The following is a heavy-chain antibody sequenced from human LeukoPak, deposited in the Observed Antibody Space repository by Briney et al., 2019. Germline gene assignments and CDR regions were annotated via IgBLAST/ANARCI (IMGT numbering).Heavy chain of an antibody. J-gene: IGHJ4*02. D-gene: IGHD5-12*01. CDR1: GFTFSSYA. CDR2: ISSSGSNI. CDR3: AGGWISDSFDY. Sequence: GGSLRLSCAASGFTFSSYAMNWVRQAPGKGLEWVSYISSSGSNIYYADSVKGRFTISRDNAKNSLYLQMNSLRAEDTAVYYCAGGWISDSFDYWGQGTLVTVSS. V-gene: IGHV3-48*03.